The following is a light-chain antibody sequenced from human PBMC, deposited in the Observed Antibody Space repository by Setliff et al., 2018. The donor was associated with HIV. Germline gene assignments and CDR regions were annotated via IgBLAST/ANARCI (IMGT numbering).Light chain of an antibody. J-gene: IGLJ1*01. V-gene: IGLV1-40*01. Sequence: QSALAQPPSVSGAPGQRVSISCTGSSSNIGAGSDVHWYQQLPGTAPKFLIYGNKNRPSGVPERFSASNSGTSASLAITGLQAEDEADYYCQSYDSSLSGYVFGTGTKVTVL. CDR2: GNK. CDR1: SSNIGAGSD. CDR3: QSYDSSLSGYV.